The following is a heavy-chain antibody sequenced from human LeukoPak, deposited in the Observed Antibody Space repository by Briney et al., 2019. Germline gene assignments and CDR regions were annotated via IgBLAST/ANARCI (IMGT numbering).Heavy chain of an antibody. V-gene: IGHV4-4*07. D-gene: IGHD4-17*01. J-gene: IGHJ4*02. CDR3: ARARTDYGRSIDY. Sequence: SETLSLTCTVSGGSISSYYWSWIRQPAGKGLEWIGRIYTSGSTNYNPSLKSRVTISVDTSRKQFFLRLSSVTAADTAMYYCARARTDYGRSIDYWGQGTLVTVSS. CDR1: GGSISSYY. CDR2: IYTSGST.